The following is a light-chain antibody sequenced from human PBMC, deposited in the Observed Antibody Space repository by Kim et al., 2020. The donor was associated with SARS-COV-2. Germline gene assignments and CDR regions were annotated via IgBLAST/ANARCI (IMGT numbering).Light chain of an antibody. Sequence: APGKTAMITCGGNNIGSKSVHWYQQKPGQAPVLVIYYDSDRPSGIPERFSDSNSGNTATLTISRVEAGDEADYYCQVWDSSSDHPVFGGGTQLTVL. CDR2: YDS. CDR1: NIGSKS. V-gene: IGLV3-21*04. J-gene: IGLJ3*02. CDR3: QVWDSSSDHPV.